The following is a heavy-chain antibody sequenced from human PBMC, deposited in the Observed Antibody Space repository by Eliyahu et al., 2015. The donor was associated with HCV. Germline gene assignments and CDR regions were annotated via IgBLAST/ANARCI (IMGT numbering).Heavy chain of an antibody. CDR3: ATMRRFCTSVRCYTTPPPFFDN. V-gene: IGHV3-53*01. J-gene: IGHJ4*02. D-gene: IGHD2-2*02. Sequence: EVQLVESGGGLIQPGGSLRLSCAASGFTVNXNYMSWVRQAPGRGLEWVXVIYSAGTTYXADSVKGRFSISRDNSKNTLYLQMNSLRADDTAFYYCATMRRFCTSVRCYTTPPPFFDNWGQGTLVTVSS. CDR2: IYSAGTT. CDR1: GFTVNXNY.